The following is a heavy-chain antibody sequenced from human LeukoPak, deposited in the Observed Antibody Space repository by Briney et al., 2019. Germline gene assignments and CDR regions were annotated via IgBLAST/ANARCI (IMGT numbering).Heavy chain of an antibody. CDR3: ARDSDYYYDSSAWGFDY. Sequence: GTSVTVSCKVSGYTFTSYGISWVRQAPGQGLEWMGWISAYNGNTNYAQKLQGRVTMTTDTSTSTAYMELRSLRSDDTAVYYCARDSDYYYDSSAWGFDYWGQGTLVTVSS. V-gene: IGHV1-18*01. J-gene: IGHJ4*02. D-gene: IGHD3-22*01. CDR2: ISAYNGNT. CDR1: GYTFTSYG.